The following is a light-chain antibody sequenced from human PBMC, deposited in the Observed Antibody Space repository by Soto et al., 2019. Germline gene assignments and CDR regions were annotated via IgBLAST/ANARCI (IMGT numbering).Light chain of an antibody. CDR1: QSISTW. V-gene: IGKV1-5*01. J-gene: IGKJ4*01. CDR2: DAS. CDR3: QQYESYSPLT. Sequence: DLPMTQSPSTLSASVGDRVTITCRASQSISTWLAWYQQKPGSAPQLLIYDASTLESGVPARFSGSGFGTEFTLTISSLQPGDFATYYCQQYESYSPLTFGGGTKVEI.